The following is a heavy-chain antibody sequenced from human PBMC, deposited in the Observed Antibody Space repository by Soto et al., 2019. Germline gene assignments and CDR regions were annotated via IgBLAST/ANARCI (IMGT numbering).Heavy chain of an antibody. CDR2: IYYSGST. J-gene: IGHJ3*02. Sequence: SETLSLTCTVSGGSISSSSYYWGWIRQPPGKGLEWIGSIYYSGSTYYNPSLKSRVTISVDTSKNQFSLKLSSVTAADTAVYYCARHPGPDYVRLGSDYGGFDIWGQGTMVTVSS. CDR3: ARHPGPDYVRLGSDYGGFDI. D-gene: IGHD4-17*01. V-gene: IGHV4-39*01. CDR1: GGSISSSSYY.